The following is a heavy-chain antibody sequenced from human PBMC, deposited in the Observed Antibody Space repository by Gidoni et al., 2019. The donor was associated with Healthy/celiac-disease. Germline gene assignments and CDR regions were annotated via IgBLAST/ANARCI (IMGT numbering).Heavy chain of an antibody. CDR3: ARDRWELLWFGESRHYFDY. V-gene: IGHV3-7*01. CDR2: IKQDGSEK. D-gene: IGHD3-10*01. Sequence: EVQLVESGGGLVQPGGSLRLSCAASGFPFSRYWLSWVRQAPGKGLEWVANIKQDGSEKYYVDSVKGRFTISRDNAKNSLYLQMNSLRAEDTAVYYCARDRWELLWFGESRHYFDYWGQGTLVTVSS. CDR1: GFPFSRYW. J-gene: IGHJ4*02.